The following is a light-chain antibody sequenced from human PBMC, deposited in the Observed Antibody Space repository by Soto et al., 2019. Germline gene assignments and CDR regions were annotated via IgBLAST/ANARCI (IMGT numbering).Light chain of an antibody. CDR2: GAS. CDR3: QQYNNWPRT. CDR1: QSVSSK. V-gene: IGKV3-15*01. J-gene: IGKJ1*01. Sequence: EIVMTQSPATVSVSPGERATLSRRASQSVSSKLAWYQQKPGQAPRLLIYGASTRATGIPARFSGSGSGTEFTLTISSLQSEDFAVYYCQQYNNWPRTFGQGTKVDI.